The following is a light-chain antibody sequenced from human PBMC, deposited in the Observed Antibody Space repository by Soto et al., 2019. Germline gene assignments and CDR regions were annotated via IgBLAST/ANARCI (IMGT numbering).Light chain of an antibody. V-gene: IGLV1-47*01. Sequence: QSVLTQPPSVSGTPGQRVTISCSGSSSNIGSNYVFWYQQLPGTAPKLLIYRNSQRPSGVPDRFSASKSGSSASLDISGLRSEDEADYYCAAWDDSLSCWVFGGGSKVTVL. J-gene: IGLJ3*02. CDR1: SSNIGSNY. CDR3: AAWDDSLSCWV. CDR2: RNS.